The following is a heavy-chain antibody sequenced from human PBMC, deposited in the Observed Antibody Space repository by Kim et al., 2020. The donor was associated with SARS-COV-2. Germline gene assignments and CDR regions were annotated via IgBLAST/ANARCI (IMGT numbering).Heavy chain of an antibody. CDR2: IKSKTDGGTT. D-gene: IGHD3-9*01. CDR1: GFTFSNAW. V-gene: IGHV3-15*01. CDR3: TTVLRYFDWTIIGDYYYYYGRDV. Sequence: GGSLRLSCAASGFTFSNAWMSWVRQAPGKGLEWVGRIKSKTDGGTTDYAAPVKGRFTISRDDSKNTLYLQMNSLKTEDTAGYYCTTVLRYFDWTIIGDYYYYYGRDVWGQGTPVTVSS. J-gene: IGHJ6*02.